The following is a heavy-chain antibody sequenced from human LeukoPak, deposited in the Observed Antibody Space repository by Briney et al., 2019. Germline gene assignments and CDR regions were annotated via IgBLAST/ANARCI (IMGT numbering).Heavy chain of an antibody. CDR1: GFTLSTYW. CDR2: INPDGGGK. D-gene: IGHD3-16*01. V-gene: IGHV3-7*01. CDR3: ASWGAGGNS. Sequence: GGSLRLSCEASGFTLSTYWMNWVRQVPGKGLDWVANINPDGGGKRYVDSVKGRFTIARDNADNSLSLQMNSLRAEDTAVYYCASWGAGGNSWGQGTLVTVSA. J-gene: IGHJ4*02.